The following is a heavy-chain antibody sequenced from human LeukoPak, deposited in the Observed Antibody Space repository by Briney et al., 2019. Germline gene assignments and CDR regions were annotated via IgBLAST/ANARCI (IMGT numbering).Heavy chain of an antibody. CDR1: GFAFDDYA. J-gene: IGHJ4*02. CDR2: ISWNGGDI. CDR3: AKDTKYRSSSWYGDFDS. D-gene: IGHD6-13*01. Sequence: GGSLRLSCAASGFAFDDYAMHWVRQAPGKGLEWVSGISWNGGDIGYADSVKGRFTISRDNAKNSLYLQMNSLRAEDTALYYCAKDTKYRSSSWYGDFDSWGQGTLVTVSS. V-gene: IGHV3-9*01.